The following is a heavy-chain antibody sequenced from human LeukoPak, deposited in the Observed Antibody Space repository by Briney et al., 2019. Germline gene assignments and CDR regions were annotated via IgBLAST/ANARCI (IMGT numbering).Heavy chain of an antibody. Sequence: GGSLRLSCAASGFTFSSYAMSWVRQAPGKGLEWVSAISGSGGSTYFADSVKGRFTISRDNSKNTLYLQMNSLRAEDTAVYYCAREYYYDSSGYYSDYWGQGTPVTVSS. D-gene: IGHD3-22*01. CDR1: GFTFSSYA. CDR2: ISGSGGST. V-gene: IGHV3-23*01. CDR3: AREYYYDSSGYYSDY. J-gene: IGHJ4*02.